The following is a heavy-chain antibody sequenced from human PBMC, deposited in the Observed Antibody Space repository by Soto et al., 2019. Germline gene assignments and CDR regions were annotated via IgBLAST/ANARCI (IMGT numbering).Heavy chain of an antibody. CDR2: IIPILGIA. CDR1: GGTFSSYT. D-gene: IGHD1-1*01. V-gene: IGHV1-69*08. CDR3: ARDFATGATVGY. Sequence: QVQLVQSGAEVKKPGSSVKVSCKASGGTFSSYTISWVRQAPGQGLEWMGRIIPILGIANYAQKFQGRVTSTADKSTSTAYMELSSLRSEDAGVYYSARDFATGATVGYWGQGTLVTVSS. J-gene: IGHJ4*02.